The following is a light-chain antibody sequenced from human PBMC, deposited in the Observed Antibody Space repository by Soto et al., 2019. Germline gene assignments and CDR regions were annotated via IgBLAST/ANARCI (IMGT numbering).Light chain of an antibody. CDR3: LQDYNYPQT. CDR1: QGIRND. Sequence: AIQMTQSPSSLSASVGARVTITCRASQGIRNDLGWYQQKPGKAPKLLIYAASSLQSGVPSRFSGSGSGTDFTLTISSLQPEDFATDYCLQDYNYPQTFGQGTKVEIK. CDR2: AAS. J-gene: IGKJ1*01. V-gene: IGKV1-6*01.